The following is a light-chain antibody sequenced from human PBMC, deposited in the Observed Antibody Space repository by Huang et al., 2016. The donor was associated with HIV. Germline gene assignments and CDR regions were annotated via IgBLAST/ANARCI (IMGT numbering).Light chain of an antibody. CDR1: ESISSR. Sequence: DIQMTQSPSTLSASVGDRVTITCRASESISSRLAWYQQKPGKAPNLLIYKTYSLESGVPSMFSGSGSGTEFTLTINSLQPDDFATYYCQQYNSYSRTFGQGTKVEIK. CDR2: KTY. V-gene: IGKV1-5*03. CDR3: QQYNSYSRT. J-gene: IGKJ1*01.